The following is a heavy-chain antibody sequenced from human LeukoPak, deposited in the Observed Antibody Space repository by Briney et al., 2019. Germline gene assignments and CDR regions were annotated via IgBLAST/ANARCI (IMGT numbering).Heavy chain of an antibody. J-gene: IGHJ4*02. Sequence: SETLSLTCTVSGGSISSSSYYWGWIRQPPGKGLEWIGSIYYSGSTYYNPSLKSRVTISVDTSKNQFSLKLSSVTAADTAVYYCARFPYLAAAAYFDYWGQGTLVTVSS. CDR2: IYYSGST. CDR3: ARFPYLAAAAYFDY. V-gene: IGHV4-39*07. CDR1: GGSISSSSYY. D-gene: IGHD6-13*01.